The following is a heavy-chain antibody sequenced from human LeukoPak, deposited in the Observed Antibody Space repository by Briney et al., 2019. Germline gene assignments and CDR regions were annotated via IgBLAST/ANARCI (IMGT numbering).Heavy chain of an antibody. CDR1: GGSIGSYY. J-gene: IGHJ4*02. CDR2: IYYSGST. Sequence: SETLSLTCIVSGGSIGSYYWSWIRQPPGKGLEWIGHIYYSGSTDYNPSLRSRVTISVDTSKNQFSLRLSSVTAADTAVYYCARDRSDGSSYYGYYFDYWGQGTLVSVSS. D-gene: IGHD3-22*01. CDR3: ARDRSDGSSYYGYYFDY. V-gene: IGHV4-59*01.